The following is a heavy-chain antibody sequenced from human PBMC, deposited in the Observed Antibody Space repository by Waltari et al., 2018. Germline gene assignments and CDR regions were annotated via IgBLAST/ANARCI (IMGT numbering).Heavy chain of an antibody. CDR2: IWYDGSNK. V-gene: IGHV3-30*18. J-gene: IGHJ3*02. Sequence: QVQLVESGGGVVQPGRSLRLSCAASGFTFSSYGMHWVRQAQGKGLEWVAVIWYDGSNKYYADSVKGRFTISRDNSKNTLYLQMNSLRAEDTAMYYCAKDWGYGDYAYAFDIWGQGTMVTVSS. CDR1: GFTFSSYG. CDR3: AKDWGYGDYAYAFDI. D-gene: IGHD4-17*01.